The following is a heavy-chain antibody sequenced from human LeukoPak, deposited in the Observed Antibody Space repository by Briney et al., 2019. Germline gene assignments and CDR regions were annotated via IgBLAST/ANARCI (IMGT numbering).Heavy chain of an antibody. V-gene: IGHV3-48*02. Sequence: GGSLRLSCVGSGFTFNSYSMNWDRQAPGKGLEWLSYISSSSSTIYYADSVKGRFTISRDYAKNSLYLQMNSLRDEDTAVYYCARTDLWFGESDKGSFDYWGQGTLVTVSS. CDR2: ISSSSSTI. CDR1: GFTFNSYS. J-gene: IGHJ4*02. CDR3: ARTDLWFGESDKGSFDY. D-gene: IGHD3-10*01.